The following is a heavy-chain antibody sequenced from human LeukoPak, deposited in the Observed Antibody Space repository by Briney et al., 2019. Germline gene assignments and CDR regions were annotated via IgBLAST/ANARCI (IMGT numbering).Heavy chain of an antibody. CDR3: ARDPQLKAFDI. CDR2: IYYSGST. Sequence: SETLSLTYSVSGDSISTGDYYWSWIRQPPGKGLEWIGYIYYSGSTYYNPSLKSRVTISIDTSKNQFSLNLSSVTAADTAVYYCARDPQLKAFDIWGQGTMVTVSS. V-gene: IGHV4-30-4*08. J-gene: IGHJ3*02. CDR1: GDSISTGDYY.